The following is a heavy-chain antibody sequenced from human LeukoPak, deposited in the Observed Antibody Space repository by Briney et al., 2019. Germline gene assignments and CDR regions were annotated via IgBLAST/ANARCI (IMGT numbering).Heavy chain of an antibody. CDR2: IKEDGSEK. CDR1: GFTFSRHW. CDR3: AKDRGNWHDAFDI. J-gene: IGHJ3*02. V-gene: IGHV3-7*01. Sequence: GGSLRLSCAASGFTFSRHWMSWVRRAPGKGLEWVANIKEDGSEKDYVDSVKGRFTISRDNAKNSLYLQMNSLRAEDTAVYYCAKDRGNWHDAFDIWGQGTMVTVSS. D-gene: IGHD1-1*01.